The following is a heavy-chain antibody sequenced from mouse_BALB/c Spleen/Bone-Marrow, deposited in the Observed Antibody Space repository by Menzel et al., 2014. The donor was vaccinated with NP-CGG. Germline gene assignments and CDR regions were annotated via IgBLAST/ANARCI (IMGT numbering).Heavy chain of an antibody. V-gene: IGHV1-18*01. CDR2: INPNNGGT. J-gene: IGHJ3*01. CDR3: ARAGYYTLFAY. Sequence: EVQLQQSGPELVKPGASVKITCKASGYTFTDYNMDWVEQSHGKSLEWIGNINPNNGGTIYNQKFKGKATLTVDKSSTTAYMELRSLTSEDTAVYYCARAGYYTLFAYWGQGTLVTVSA. D-gene: IGHD2-3*01. CDR1: GYTFTDYN.